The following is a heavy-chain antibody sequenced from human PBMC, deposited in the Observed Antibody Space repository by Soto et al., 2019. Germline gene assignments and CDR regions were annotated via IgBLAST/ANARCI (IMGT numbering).Heavy chain of an antibody. V-gene: IGHV4-34*01. CDR1: GGSFSGYY. D-gene: IGHD3-9*01. Sequence: QVQLQQWGAGLLKPSETLSLTCAVYGGSFSGYYWSWIRQPPGKGLECIGEINHSGSTNYNPSLKSRVTISVDTSKNQFSLKLSSVTAADTAVYYCARGRGRDMLTGYTYYFDYWGQGTLVTVSS. CDR2: INHSGST. J-gene: IGHJ4*02. CDR3: ARGRGRDMLTGYTYYFDY.